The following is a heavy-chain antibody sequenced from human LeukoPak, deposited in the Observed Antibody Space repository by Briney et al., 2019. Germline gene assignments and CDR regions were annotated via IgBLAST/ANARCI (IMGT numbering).Heavy chain of an antibody. CDR2: IYYSGST. CDR1: GGSVSSGSYY. Sequence: SETLSLTCTVSGGSVSSGSYYWSWIRQPPGKGLEWIGYIYYSGSTNYNPSLKSRVTISVDTSKNQFSLKLSSVTAADTAVYYCARQTSGSRGSFDYWGQGTLVTVSS. D-gene: IGHD1-26*01. J-gene: IGHJ4*02. CDR3: ARQTSGSRGSFDY. V-gene: IGHV4-61*01.